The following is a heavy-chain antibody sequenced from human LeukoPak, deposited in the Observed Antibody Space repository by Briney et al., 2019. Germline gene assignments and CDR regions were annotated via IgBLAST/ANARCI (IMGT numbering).Heavy chain of an antibody. Sequence: GGSLRLSCAASGFTFSSYAMHWVRQAPGKGLEWVAIIWYDGSKEYYADSVKGRFTISRDISNNTLYLQLNSLRAEDTAMYYCARDMTTVTTTLQYWGQGTLVTVSS. CDR3: ARDMTTVTTTLQY. CDR2: IWYDGSKE. D-gene: IGHD4-17*01. V-gene: IGHV3-33*08. J-gene: IGHJ4*02. CDR1: GFTFSSYA.